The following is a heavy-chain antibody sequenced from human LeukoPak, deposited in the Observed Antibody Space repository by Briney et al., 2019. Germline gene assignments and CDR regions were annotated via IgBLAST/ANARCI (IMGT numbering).Heavy chain of an antibody. D-gene: IGHD3-10*01. CDR2: IKSETDGGTA. V-gene: IGHV3-15*01. CDR1: GFAFPYAW. Sequence: GGSLRLSCTASGFAFPYAWMTWVRQAPGKGLEWVGHIKSETDGGTADYTAPVKGRFTISRDDSQNTLYLQTNGLKNEDTAVYYCTTGQASATHDGYWGQGTLVTVSS. CDR3: TTGQASATHDGY. J-gene: IGHJ4*02.